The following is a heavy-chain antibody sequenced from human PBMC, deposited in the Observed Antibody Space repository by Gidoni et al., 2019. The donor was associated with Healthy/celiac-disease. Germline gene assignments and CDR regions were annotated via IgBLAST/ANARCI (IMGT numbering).Heavy chain of an antibody. CDR1: GFTFSSYA. CDR2: ISYDGSNK. CDR3: ARDPGRLQTYNWFDP. J-gene: IGHJ5*02. Sequence: QVQLVESGGGVVQPGRSLRLSCAASGFTFSSYAMHWVRQAPGKGLEWVAVISYDGSNKYYADSVKGRFTISRDNSKNTLYLQMNSLRAEDTAVYYCARDPGRLQTYNWFDPWGQGTLVTVSS. V-gene: IGHV3-30-3*01. D-gene: IGHD5-12*01.